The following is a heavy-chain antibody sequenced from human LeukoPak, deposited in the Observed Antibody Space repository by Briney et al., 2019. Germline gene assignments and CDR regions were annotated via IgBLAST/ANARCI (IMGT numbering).Heavy chain of an antibody. CDR1: GFSFSMYW. V-gene: IGHV3-7*01. CDR3: ARDHTQNFYWGESLYYYMDV. J-gene: IGHJ6*03. D-gene: IGHD7-27*01. CDR2: IKEDGSEK. Sequence: QPGGSLRLSCAASGFSFSMYWMSWVRQAPGKGLEWVANIKEDGSEKYYVDSVKGRFTISRDNAKNSLYLQMNSLRAEDTAVYYCARDHTQNFYWGESLYYYMDVWGKGTTVTVSS.